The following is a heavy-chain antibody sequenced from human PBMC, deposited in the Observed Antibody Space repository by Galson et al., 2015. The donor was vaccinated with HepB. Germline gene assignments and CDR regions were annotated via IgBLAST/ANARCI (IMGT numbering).Heavy chain of an antibody. CDR2: IYYSGST. CDR1: GGSISSSSYY. J-gene: IGHJ6*02. D-gene: IGHD5-18*01. Sequence: ETPSLTCTVSGGSISSSSYYWGWIRQPPGKGLEWIGSIYYSGSTYYNPSLKSRVTIPVDTSKNQFSLKLSSVTAADTAVYYCARHGSYGLYYYYYYGMDVWGQGTTVTVSS. V-gene: IGHV4-39*01. CDR3: ARHGSYGLYYYYYYGMDV.